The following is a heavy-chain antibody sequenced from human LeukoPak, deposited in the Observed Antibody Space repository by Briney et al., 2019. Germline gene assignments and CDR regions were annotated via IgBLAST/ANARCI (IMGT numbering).Heavy chain of an antibody. D-gene: IGHD3-22*01. CDR3: ARDSYDSSGYNYVGDDY. V-gene: IGHV1-69*05. CDR1: GGTFSSYA. J-gene: IGHJ4*02. Sequence: SVKVSCKASGGTFSSYAISWVRQAPGQGLEWMGRIIPIFGTANYAQKFQGRVTITTDESTSTAYMELSSLRSEDTAVYYCARDSYDSSGYNYVGDDYWGQGTLVTVSS. CDR2: IIPIFGTA.